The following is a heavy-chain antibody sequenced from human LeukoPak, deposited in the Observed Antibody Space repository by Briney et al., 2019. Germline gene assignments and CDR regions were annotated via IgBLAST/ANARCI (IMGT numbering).Heavy chain of an antibody. CDR1: GFTFSSYA. Sequence: GGSLRLSCAASGFTFSSYAMSWVRQAPGKGLEWVSAISGSGGSTYYADSVKGRFTISRDNSKNTLYLQMNSLRAEDTAVYYCAKPSYDFWSGYYDDYWGQGTLVTVPS. V-gene: IGHV3-23*01. CDR2: ISGSGGST. J-gene: IGHJ4*02. CDR3: AKPSYDFWSGYYDDY. D-gene: IGHD3-3*01.